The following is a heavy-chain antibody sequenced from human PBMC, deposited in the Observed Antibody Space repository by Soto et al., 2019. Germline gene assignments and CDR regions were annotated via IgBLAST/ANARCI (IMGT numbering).Heavy chain of an antibody. CDR3: ARGLYDFWSGYPFGDAFDI. D-gene: IGHD3-3*01. CDR1: GFTFSSYA. Sequence: QVQLVESGGGVVQPGRSLRLSCAASGFTFSSYAMHWVRQAPGKGLEWVAVISYDGSNKYYADSVKGRFTISRDNSKNTLYLQMNSLRAEDTAVYYCARGLYDFWSGYPFGDAFDIWGQGTMVTVSS. CDR2: ISYDGSNK. J-gene: IGHJ3*02. V-gene: IGHV3-30-3*01.